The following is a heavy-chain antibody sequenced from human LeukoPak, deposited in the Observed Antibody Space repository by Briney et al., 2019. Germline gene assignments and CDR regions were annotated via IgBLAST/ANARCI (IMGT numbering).Heavy chain of an antibody. Sequence: PGGSLRLSRAASGFSFGGHYMSWVRQAPGKGPEWISYISGNGGDIAYADSVKGRFTISRDNAKNSLHLQMNSLRVEDTAVYHCVRHAGRAGGQWGQGTLIAVSS. V-gene: IGHV3-11*01. CDR2: ISGNGGDI. J-gene: IGHJ4*02. CDR1: GFSFGGHY. D-gene: IGHD3-10*01. CDR3: VRHAGRAGGQ.